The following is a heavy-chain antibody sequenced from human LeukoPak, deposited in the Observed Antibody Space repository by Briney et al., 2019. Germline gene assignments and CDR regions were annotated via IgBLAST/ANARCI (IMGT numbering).Heavy chain of an antibody. Sequence: SETLSLTCTVSGGSISSSSYYWGWIRQPPGKGLEWIGSIYYSGSTYYNPSLKSRVTISVDTSKNQFSLKLSSVTAADTAVYYCARAFKAAAGLFPNWFDPWGQGTLVTVSS. CDR2: IYYSGST. CDR3: ARAFKAAAGLFPNWFDP. V-gene: IGHV4-39*07. J-gene: IGHJ5*02. D-gene: IGHD6-13*01. CDR1: GGSISSSSYY.